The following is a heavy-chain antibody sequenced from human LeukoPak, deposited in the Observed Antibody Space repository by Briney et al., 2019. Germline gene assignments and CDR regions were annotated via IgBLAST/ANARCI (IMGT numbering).Heavy chain of an antibody. CDR3: ARDFPKAGTTGGYYFDY. D-gene: IGHD1-1*01. CDR1: GDSVSSNSAA. Sequence: SQTLSLTCAISGDSVSSNSAAWNWLRQSPSRGLEWLGRTYYRSKWYNDYAVSVKSRITINPDTSKNQFSLQLNSVTPEDTAVYYCARDFPKAGTTGGYYFDYWGQGTLVTVSS. V-gene: IGHV6-1*01. J-gene: IGHJ4*02. CDR2: TYYRSKWYN.